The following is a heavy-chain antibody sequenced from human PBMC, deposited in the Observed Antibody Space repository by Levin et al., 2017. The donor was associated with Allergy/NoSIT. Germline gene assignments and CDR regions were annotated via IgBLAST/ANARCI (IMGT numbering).Heavy chain of an antibody. Sequence: SETLSLTCTVSGGSISSSISYWGWIRQAPGTGLEWIGSIYNSGSTYYNPSLKSRVTTSVDTSKNQFSLTLNSVTAADTAVYYCARQCYDILTGYYNFDYWGQGTLVTVSS. V-gene: IGHV4-39*01. CDR1: GGSISSSISY. J-gene: IGHJ4*02. D-gene: IGHD3-9*01. CDR2: IYNSGST. CDR3: ARQCYDILTGYYNFDY.